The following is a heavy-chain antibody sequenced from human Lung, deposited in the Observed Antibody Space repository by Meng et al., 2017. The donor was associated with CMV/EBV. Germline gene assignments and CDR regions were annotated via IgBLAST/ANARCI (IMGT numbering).Heavy chain of an antibody. V-gene: IGHV1-2*02. D-gene: IGHD1-20*01. CDR3: ARGSPITGARTPYYY. CDR2: INPSNGGT. Sequence: ASVKVSCKASGYTFTDYYMHWVRQAPGQRLEWMGWINPSNGGTDYAQKFQGRVTMTRDTSISTAYIELSRLRSDDTAVYYCARGSPITGARTPYYYWGQGTVVSVSS. CDR1: GYTFTDYY. J-gene: IGHJ4*02.